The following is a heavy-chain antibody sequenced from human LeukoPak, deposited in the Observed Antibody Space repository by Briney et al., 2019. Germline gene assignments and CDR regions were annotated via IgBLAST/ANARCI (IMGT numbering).Heavy chain of an antibody. Sequence: GGSLRLSCAVSGFTCDDYAMHWVRQGPGKGLEWVSGISWNSGSIGYADSVKGRFTISRDNAKNSPHLQMNSLRAEDMALYYCARSSGYSYVHEAFDIWGQGTMVTVSS. CDR1: GFTCDDYA. CDR2: ISWNSGSI. D-gene: IGHD5-18*01. CDR3: ARSSGYSYVHEAFDI. V-gene: IGHV3-9*03. J-gene: IGHJ3*02.